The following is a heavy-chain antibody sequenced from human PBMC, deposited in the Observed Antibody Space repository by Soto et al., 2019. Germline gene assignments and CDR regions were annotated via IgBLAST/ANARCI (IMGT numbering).Heavy chain of an antibody. Sequence: GGALRLSCAASGFTVNIYALHWVRQAPGKGLEWVAVISFDGTKKYYSGSVKGRFTISRDNLKNTLYLQMNNLRVEDAALYFCAREDDYGYRYINYGLDVWGQGTTVTVSS. D-gene: IGHD4-17*01. CDR2: ISFDGTKK. J-gene: IGHJ6*02. V-gene: IGHV3-30-3*01. CDR3: AREDDYGYRYINYGLDV. CDR1: GFTVNIYA.